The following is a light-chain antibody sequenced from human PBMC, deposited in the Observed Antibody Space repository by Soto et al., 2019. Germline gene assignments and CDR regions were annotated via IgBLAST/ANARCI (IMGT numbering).Light chain of an antibody. V-gene: IGKV3-15*01. CDR1: QTVSSD. Sequence: EIVMTQSPATLSVSAGERATISCRASQTVSSDLAWYHQKPGKAPKLLIYSASTRDSGVPSRFSGSGSGTDFTLTISDVEPEDFAVYYCQQRQSWPGTFGQGTKVDIK. J-gene: IGKJ1*01. CDR3: QQRQSWPGT. CDR2: SAS.